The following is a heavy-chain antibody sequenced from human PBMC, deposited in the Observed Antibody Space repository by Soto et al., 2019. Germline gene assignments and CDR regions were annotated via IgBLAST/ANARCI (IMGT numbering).Heavy chain of an antibody. J-gene: IGHJ6*02. CDR1: GFTFSSYG. D-gene: IGHD6-19*01. CDR2: ISYDGSNK. V-gene: IGHV3-30*18. CDR3: AKDQGDSSGWYMFGMDV. Sequence: VQLVESGGGVVQPGRSLRLSCAASGFTFSSYGMHWVRQAPGKGLEWVAVISYDGSNKYYADSVKGRFTISRDNSKNTLYLQMNSLRAEDTAVYYCAKDQGDSSGWYMFGMDVWGQGTTVTVSS.